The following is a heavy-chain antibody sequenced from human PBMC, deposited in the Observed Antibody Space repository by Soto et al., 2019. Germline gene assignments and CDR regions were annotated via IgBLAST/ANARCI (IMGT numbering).Heavy chain of an antibody. CDR1: GGTFSSYA. CDR3: ARDPGSDFWSGNWFDP. V-gene: IGHV1-2*02. D-gene: IGHD3-3*01. J-gene: IGHJ5*02. CDR2: INPNSGGT. Sequence: ASVKVSCKASGGTFSSYAISGVRQAPGQGLEWMGWINPNSGGTNYAQKFQGRVTMTRDTSISTAYMELSRLRSDDTAVYYCARDPGSDFWSGNWFDPWGQGTLVTVCS.